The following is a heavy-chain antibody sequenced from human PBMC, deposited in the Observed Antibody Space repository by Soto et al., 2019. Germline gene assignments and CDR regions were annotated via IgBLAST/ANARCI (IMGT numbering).Heavy chain of an antibody. Sequence: QVQLVESGGGVVQPGRSLRLSCAASGFTFSSYGMHWVRQAPGKGLEWVAVIWYDGSNKYYADSVKGRFTISRDNSKNPLYLQMNNRSAEDRALYYWPRGRAAPTRLDYWGKGTLVTVSS. J-gene: IGHJ4*02. D-gene: IGHD6-6*01. CDR2: IWYDGSNK. V-gene: IGHV3-33*01. CDR1: GFTFSSYG. CDR3: PRGRAAPTRLDY.